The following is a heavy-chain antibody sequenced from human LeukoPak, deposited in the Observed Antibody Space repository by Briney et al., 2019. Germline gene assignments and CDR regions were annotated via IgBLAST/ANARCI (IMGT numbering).Heavy chain of an antibody. CDR3: ARSNSSGWVGAFDV. J-gene: IGHJ3*01. D-gene: IGHD6-19*01. CDR2: NTDDGSKK. Sequence: GGSLRLSCAASGFTFRNYGMHWVRQAPGKGPEWVAVNTDDGSKKFYADSVKGRFTISRDNSKNMLYLQMNSLRDEDTAVYYCARSNSSGWVGAFDVWGQGTMVSVSS. V-gene: IGHV3-30*03. CDR1: GFTFRNYG.